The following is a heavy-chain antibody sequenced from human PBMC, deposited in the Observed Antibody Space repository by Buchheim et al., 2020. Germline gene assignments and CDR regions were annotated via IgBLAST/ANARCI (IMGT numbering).Heavy chain of an antibody. D-gene: IGHD6-6*01. CDR2: IKQDGSEK. CDR3: ARVRSIAARPEVFDY. V-gene: IGHV3-7*01. CDR1: GFTFSSYW. J-gene: IGHJ4*02. Sequence: EVQLVESGGGLVQPGGCLRLSCAASGFTFSSYWMSWVRQAPGKGLEWVANIKQDGSEKYYVDSVKGRFTISSDNAKNSLYLQMNSLRAEDTAVYYCARVRSIAARPEVFDYWGQGTL.